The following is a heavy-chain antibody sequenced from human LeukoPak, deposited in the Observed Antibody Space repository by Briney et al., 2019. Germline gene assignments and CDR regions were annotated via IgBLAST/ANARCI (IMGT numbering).Heavy chain of an antibody. V-gene: IGHV4-39*07. CDR1: GGSISSSSYY. D-gene: IGHD6-6*01. CDR3: ARAFYGIAARGYFDY. Sequence: SETLSLTCTVSGGSISSSSYYWGWIRQPPGKGLEWIGSIYYSGSTYYNPSLKSRVTISVDTSKNQFSLKLSSVTAADTAVYYCARAFYGIAARGYFDYWGQGTLVTVSS. CDR2: IYYSGST. J-gene: IGHJ4*02.